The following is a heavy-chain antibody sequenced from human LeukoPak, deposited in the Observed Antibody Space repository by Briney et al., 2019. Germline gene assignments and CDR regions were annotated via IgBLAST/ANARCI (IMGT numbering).Heavy chain of an antibody. D-gene: IGHD5-24*01. Sequence: PSETLSLTCTVSGGSITSGGYYWSWIRQHPGKGLEWVGYIYYSGSTYSNPSLKSRVTISVDTSKNQFSLKLSSVTAADTAVYYCAREGMGMATILGDNWFDPWGQGTLVTVSS. CDR3: AREGMGMATILGDNWFDP. CDR2: IYYSGST. V-gene: IGHV4-31*03. J-gene: IGHJ5*02. CDR1: GGSITSGGYY.